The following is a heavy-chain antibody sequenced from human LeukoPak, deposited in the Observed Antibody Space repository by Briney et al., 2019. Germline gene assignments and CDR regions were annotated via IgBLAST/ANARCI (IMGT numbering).Heavy chain of an antibody. J-gene: IGHJ4*02. CDR2: IRGIGGRT. CDR1: GFNFSSYA. Sequence: GGSLRLSCAASGFNFSSYAMSWVRQAPGKGLEWVSAIRGIGGRTYYADSVKGRFTISRGNSKNTLYLQMNSLRAEDTAVYYCAKDRDYGDYDFDHWGQGTLVTVSS. D-gene: IGHD4-17*01. V-gene: IGHV3-23*01. CDR3: AKDRDYGDYDFDH.